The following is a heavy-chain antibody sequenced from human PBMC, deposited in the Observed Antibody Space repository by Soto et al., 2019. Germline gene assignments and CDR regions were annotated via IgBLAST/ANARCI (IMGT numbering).Heavy chain of an antibody. CDR2: ITPFNGNT. Sequence: ASVKVSCKTSGYNFISYGLSWVRQAPGQGLEWMGWITPFNGNTNYPQRFRGKITMTTDTATNTGYLEVRNLKSDDTAVYYCVRDYSSFPEIWGQGTLVTVSS. J-gene: IGHJ4*02. V-gene: IGHV1-18*04. D-gene: IGHD4-4*01. CDR3: VRDYSSFPEI. CDR1: GYNFISYG.